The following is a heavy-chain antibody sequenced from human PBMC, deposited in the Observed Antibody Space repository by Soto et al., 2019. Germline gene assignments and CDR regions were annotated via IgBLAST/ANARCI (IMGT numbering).Heavy chain of an antibody. CDR2: ISYDGSNK. CDR1: GFTFSSYA. Sequence: PGGSLRLSCAASGFTFSSYAMHWGLQAPGKGLEWVAVISYDGSNKYYADSVKGRFTISRDNSKNTLYLQMNSLRAEDTAVYYCARGGSHLNGSWLYGGVFGYYYYGMDVWGQGTTVTVSS. D-gene: IGHD5-12*01. J-gene: IGHJ6*02. CDR3: ARGGSHLNGSWLYGGVFGYYYYGMDV. V-gene: IGHV3-30-3*01.